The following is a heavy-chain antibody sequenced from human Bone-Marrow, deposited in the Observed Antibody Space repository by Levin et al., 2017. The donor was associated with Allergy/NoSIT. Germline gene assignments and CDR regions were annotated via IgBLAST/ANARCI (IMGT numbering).Heavy chain of an antibody. CDR3: ARDHYNRGVFDL. J-gene: IGHJ4*03. Sequence: SVKVSCKTSGYSFASYGISWVRQTPGQGLEWMGWISGNRGETNFAQKFQDRVTMTIDTPASTAYMELRTLRSDDTAVYFCARDHYNRGVFDLWGRGTLVTVSS. CDR2: ISGNRGET. CDR1: GYSFASYG. D-gene: IGHD3-22*01. V-gene: IGHV1-18*01.